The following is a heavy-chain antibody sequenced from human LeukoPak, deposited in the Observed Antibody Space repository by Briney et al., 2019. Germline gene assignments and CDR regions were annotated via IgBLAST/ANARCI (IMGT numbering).Heavy chain of an antibody. V-gene: IGHV3-74*03. D-gene: IGHD2-21*01. J-gene: IGHJ4*02. CDR2: INPDGTGT. CDR1: GFTFSSYA. CDR3: ARVYQFVFDY. Sequence: GGSLRLSCAASGFTFSSYAMSWVRQVPGKGLVWVSQINPDGTGTTYADSVKGRFAISRDNAKNTVYLQMNSLTAEDTAVYYCARVYQFVFDYWGQGTLVTVSS.